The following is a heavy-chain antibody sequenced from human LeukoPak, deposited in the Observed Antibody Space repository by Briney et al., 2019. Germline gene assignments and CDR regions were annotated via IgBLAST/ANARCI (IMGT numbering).Heavy chain of an antibody. CDR2: ISAYNGNT. V-gene: IGHV1-18*01. CDR1: GYTFTSYG. Sequence: GASVKVSCKASGYTFTSYGISWVRQAPGQGLEWMGWISAYNGNTNYAQKLQGRVTMTTDTSTSTAYMELRSLRSDDTAVYYCARDHNTIFGVVILYYYGMDVWGQGTTVTVSS. D-gene: IGHD3-3*01. J-gene: IGHJ6*02. CDR3: ARDHNTIFGVVILYYYGMDV.